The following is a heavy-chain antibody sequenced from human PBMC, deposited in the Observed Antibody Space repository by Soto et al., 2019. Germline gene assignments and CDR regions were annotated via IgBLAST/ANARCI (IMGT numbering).Heavy chain of an antibody. CDR2: INAGNGNT. CDR3: ARDGAVAGDSNFDY. J-gene: IGHJ4*02. V-gene: IGHV1-3*01. D-gene: IGHD6-19*01. Sequence: ASVKVSCKASGYTFTRYAMHWVRQAPGQRLEWMGWINAGNGNTKYSQKFQGRVTITTDTSASTAYMKLSSLRSEDTAVYYCARDGAVAGDSNFDYWGQGTLVTVSS. CDR1: GYTFTRYA.